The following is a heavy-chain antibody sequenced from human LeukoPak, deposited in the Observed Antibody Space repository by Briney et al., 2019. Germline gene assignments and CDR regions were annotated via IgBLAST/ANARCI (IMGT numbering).Heavy chain of an antibody. CDR1: GYTFTGYY. J-gene: IGHJ6*03. CDR3: ASLSSIKYYYYMDV. CDR2: INPNSGGT. V-gene: IGHV1-2*02. D-gene: IGHD6-6*01. Sequence: GASVKVSCKASGYTFTGYYMHWVRQAPGQGLEWMGWINPNSGGTNYAQKFQGRVTMTRDTSISTAYMELSRLRSDDTAVYYYASLSSIKYYYYMDVWGKGTTVTVSS.